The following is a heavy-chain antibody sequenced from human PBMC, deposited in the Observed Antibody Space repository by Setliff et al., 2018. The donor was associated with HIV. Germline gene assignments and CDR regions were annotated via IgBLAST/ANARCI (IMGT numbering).Heavy chain of an antibody. CDR3: ARVHDYGDYGSRWFDP. CDR1: GYTFTSYY. CDR2: INPGDRST. D-gene: IGHD4-17*01. Sequence: ASVKVSCKASGYTFTSYYMQWVRQAPGQGLEWMGIINPGDRSTSYAQNFQGRVTVTRDTSTNTVYMELKRLTSEDTAVYYCARVHDYGDYGSRWFDPWVQGTLVTVSS. J-gene: IGHJ5*02. V-gene: IGHV1-46*01.